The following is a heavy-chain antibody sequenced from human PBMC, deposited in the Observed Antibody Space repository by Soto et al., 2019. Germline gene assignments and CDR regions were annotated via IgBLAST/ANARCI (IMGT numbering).Heavy chain of an antibody. CDR3: ARALKDTIMAHHAFDI. Sequence: SETLSLTCAFYGGPFSGYYWTWIRQPTGKGLEWIGEIIHSGSTNYNPSLKSRVTISLDTSRSQFSLKLNSMTAADTAVYYCARALKDTIMAHHAFDIWGQGTMVTVSS. CDR2: IIHSGST. J-gene: IGHJ3*02. CDR1: GGPFSGYY. D-gene: IGHD5-18*01. V-gene: IGHV4-34*12.